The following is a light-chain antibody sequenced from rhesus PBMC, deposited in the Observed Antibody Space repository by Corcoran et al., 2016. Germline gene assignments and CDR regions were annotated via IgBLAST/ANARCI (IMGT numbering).Light chain of an antibody. V-gene: IGKV1-22*01. CDR2: KGS. Sequence: DIQMTQSPSSLSASVGDTVTITCRASQVISSWLAWYQQKPGKAPKLLIYKGSSLQSGVPSRFSGSGYVTDFTLTISSLQSEDVSTYYCQQYSSRPYSFGQGTKVEIK. CDR1: QVISSW. J-gene: IGKJ2*01. CDR3: QQYSSRPYS.